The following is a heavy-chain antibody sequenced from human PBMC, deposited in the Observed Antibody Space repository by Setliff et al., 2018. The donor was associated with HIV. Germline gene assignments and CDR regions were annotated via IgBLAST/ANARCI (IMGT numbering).Heavy chain of an antibody. D-gene: IGHD6-19*01. CDR3: ARDPNTGWYYLDF. Sequence: SETLSLTCDVSGFSMSNFYYWGWVRQPPGKGLEWIGSIYYSGSTYYNPSLKSRVTISVDSSGNQFSLTLTSVTAADTAVYYCARDPNTGWYYLDFWGPGALVTVSS. CDR1: GFSMSNFYY. J-gene: IGHJ4*02. CDR2: IYYSGST. V-gene: IGHV4-38-2*02.